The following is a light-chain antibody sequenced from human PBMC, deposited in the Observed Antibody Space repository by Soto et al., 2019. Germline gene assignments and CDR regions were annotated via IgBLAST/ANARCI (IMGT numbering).Light chain of an antibody. V-gene: IGKV3-15*01. Sequence: EIVLTQSPATLTVSPGERATLSCRASQRVFSDLAWYQQKPGQTPRLLIYGASTRATGIPARFSGSRSGTEFTLTISSLQSEAFGVYYCQQYNNWPALYTFGQGTKLEIK. J-gene: IGKJ2*01. CDR1: QRVFSD. CDR2: GAS. CDR3: QQYNNWPALYT.